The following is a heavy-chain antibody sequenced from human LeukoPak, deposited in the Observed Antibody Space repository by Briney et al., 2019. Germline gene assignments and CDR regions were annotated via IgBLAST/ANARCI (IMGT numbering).Heavy chain of an antibody. CDR3: ASQGVPYCGGDCYAFDI. CDR1: GGTFSSYA. J-gene: IGHJ3*02. V-gene: IGHV1-69*13. CDR2: IIPIFGTA. D-gene: IGHD2-21*02. Sequence: ASVKVSCKASGGTFSSYAISWVLQAPGQGLEWMGGIIPIFGTANYAQKFQGRVTITADESTSTAYMELSSLRSEDTAVYYCASQGVPYCGGDCYAFDIWGQGTMVTVSS.